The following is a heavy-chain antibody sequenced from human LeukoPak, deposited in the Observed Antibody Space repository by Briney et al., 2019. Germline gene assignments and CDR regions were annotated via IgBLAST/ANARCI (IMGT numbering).Heavy chain of an antibody. V-gene: IGHV4-4*07. J-gene: IGHJ4*02. Sequence: PSETLSLTCTVSGGSISSYYWSWIRQPAGKGLEWIGRIYTSGSTNYNPSLKSRVTISVDTSKNQFSLKLSSVTAADTAVYYCARDSPYSSGWTDFDYWGQGTLVTVSS. CDR2: IYTSGST. CDR1: GGSISSYY. D-gene: IGHD6-19*01. CDR3: ARDSPYSSGWTDFDY.